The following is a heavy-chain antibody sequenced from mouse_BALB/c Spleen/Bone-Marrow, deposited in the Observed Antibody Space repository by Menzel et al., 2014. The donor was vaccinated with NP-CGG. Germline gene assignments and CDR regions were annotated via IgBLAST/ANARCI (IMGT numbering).Heavy chain of an antibody. CDR1: DFNIKDAY. V-gene: IGHV14-3*02. J-gene: IGHJ3*01. D-gene: IGHD1-1*01. CDR2: IDPANVNT. Sequence: EVQRVESEAELVKPGASVKLSCTASDFNIKDAYMHWVKQRPEQGLEWIGRIDPANVNTKYDTKFRGKATITADTSSNTAYLLLSSLTSEDTAVYYCAVYYYGRSSFAYWGQGTLVTGSA. CDR3: AVYYYGRSSFAY.